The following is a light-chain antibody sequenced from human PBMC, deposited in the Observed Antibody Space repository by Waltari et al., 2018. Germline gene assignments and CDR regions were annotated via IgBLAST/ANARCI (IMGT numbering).Light chain of an antibody. V-gene: IGKV4-1*01. CDR3: QQYYSTIT. J-gene: IGKJ5*01. Sequence: DLVMVQSPDSLAVSLGERSTIICKSSQSVLYNSNNKNYLAWYQQKPGQPPQLLIYWASTRESVFPDRFSGSGSGTDFTLTISSLQAEDVAVYYCQQYYSTITFGQGTRLEIK. CDR1: QSVLYNSNNKNY. CDR2: WAS.